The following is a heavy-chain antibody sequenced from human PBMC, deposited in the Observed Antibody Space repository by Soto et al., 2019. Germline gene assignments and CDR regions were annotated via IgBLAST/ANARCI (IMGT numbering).Heavy chain of an antibody. J-gene: IGHJ4*02. CDR1: GFSIRKYW. V-gene: IGHV3-74*01. D-gene: IGHD2-8*01. Sequence: EVQLVESGGGLVQPGEALRLACAASGFSIRKYWMHWVRQAPGKGPVWVSYISGDGTTTDYSGSVKGRFTISRDNAKNKMFLQMDRLRVEDTAIYFCAIQDCTNDVCLEAAVTVGGALEYWGRGAQVTVSS. CDR3: AIQDCTNDVCLEAAVTVGGALEY. CDR2: ISGDGTTT.